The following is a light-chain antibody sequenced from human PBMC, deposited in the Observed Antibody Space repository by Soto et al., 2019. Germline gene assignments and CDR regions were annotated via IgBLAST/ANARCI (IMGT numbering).Light chain of an antibody. V-gene: IGKV2-28*01. CDR3: MHALQTPST. Sequence: DIVMTQSPLSLPVTPGEPASISCRSSQSLLHSNGYNYLDWYLQKPGQSPQLLIYLGSNRASGVPDRFRGSGSGTDFTLKISRVEAEDVGVYYCMHALQTPSTFGQGTKVEIK. J-gene: IGKJ1*01. CDR2: LGS. CDR1: QSLLHSNGYNY.